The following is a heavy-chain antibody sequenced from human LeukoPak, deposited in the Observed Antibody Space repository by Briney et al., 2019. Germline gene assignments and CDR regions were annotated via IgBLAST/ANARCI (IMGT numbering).Heavy chain of an antibody. CDR1: GFIFGSYW. CDR2: IKHDGSEN. J-gene: IGHJ5*02. CDR3: ARIYYDSWSGYSWFDP. Sequence: GGSLRLSCAASGFIFGSYWMGWVRQAPGKGLERLASIKHDGSENYLVDSVKGRFTISRDNAQSSLFLQMNSLRVDDTAVYHCARIYYDSWSGYSWFDPWGQGILVTVSS. V-gene: IGHV3-7*01. D-gene: IGHD3-3*01.